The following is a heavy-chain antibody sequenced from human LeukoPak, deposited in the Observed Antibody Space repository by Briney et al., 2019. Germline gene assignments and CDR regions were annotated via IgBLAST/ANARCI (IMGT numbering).Heavy chain of an antibody. CDR1: GVSISSSSYY. CDR3: ARHTPPYSSSRPHAFDI. J-gene: IGHJ3*02. V-gene: IGHV4-39*01. Sequence: SETLSLTCTVSGVSISSSSYYWGWIRQPPGKGLEWIVSIYYSGSTYYNPSLKSRVTISVDTSNNQFSLKLSSVTAADTAVYYCARHTPPYSSSRPHAFDIWGQGTMVTVSS. D-gene: IGHD6-6*01. CDR2: IYYSGST.